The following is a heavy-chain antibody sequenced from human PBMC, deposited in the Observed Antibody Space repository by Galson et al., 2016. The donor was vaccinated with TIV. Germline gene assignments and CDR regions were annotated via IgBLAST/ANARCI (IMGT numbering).Heavy chain of an antibody. J-gene: IGHJ6*03. Sequence: SETLSLTCTVSGGSISVTGFYWGWIRQSPGRGLEWIGSVYYTETSYYNPSLKSRVAVSVDTSKNQFSLKLTSVTAADTAVYYCVRDGYSSGPDQSYMGVWGKGTTVTVSS. CDR3: VRDGYSSGPDQSYMGV. V-gene: IGHV4-39*07. CDR2: VYYTETS. CDR1: GGSISVTGFY. D-gene: IGHD5-12*01.